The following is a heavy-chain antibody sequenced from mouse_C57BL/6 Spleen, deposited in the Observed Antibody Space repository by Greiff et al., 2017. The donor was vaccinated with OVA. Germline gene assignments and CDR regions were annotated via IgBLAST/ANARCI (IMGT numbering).Heavy chain of an antibody. CDR2: IYPENGDT. CDR3: CYDCGCAY. Sequence: VQLQASGPSLVRPGASVKLSCTASGFTIKDYYMHWVQQRPEQGLEWIGWIYPENGDTEYASKFQGKATITADTSSNTAYLQLSSLTSDDTSAYYGCYDCGCAYWGQGTPVTVSA. V-gene: IGHV14-4*01. J-gene: IGHJ3*01. D-gene: IGHD2-12*01. CDR1: GFTIKDYY.